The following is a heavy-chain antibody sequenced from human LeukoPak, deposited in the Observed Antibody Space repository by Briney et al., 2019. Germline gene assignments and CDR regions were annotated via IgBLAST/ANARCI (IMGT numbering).Heavy chain of an antibody. V-gene: IGHV3-15*01. Sequence: GGSLRLSCAASGFTFSSYEMNWVRQAPGKGLEWVGRIYRSSNGETTDYGAPVKGRFTMSRDDSKNTLYLQMNSLKTEDTAVYYCTTYSSGSCPFWGQGTLVTVSS. CDR1: GFTFSSYE. CDR2: IYRSSNGETT. J-gene: IGHJ4*02. CDR3: TTYSSGSCPF. D-gene: IGHD6-19*01.